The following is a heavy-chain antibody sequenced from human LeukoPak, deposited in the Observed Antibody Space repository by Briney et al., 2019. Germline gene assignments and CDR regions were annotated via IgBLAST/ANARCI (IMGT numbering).Heavy chain of an antibody. D-gene: IGHD2-2*01. CDR1: GYTFTSYG. CDR2: ISAYNGNT. V-gene: IGHV1-18*01. J-gene: IGHJ4*02. Sequence: GASVKVSCKASGYTFTSYGISWVRQAPGQGLEWMGWISAYNGNTNYAQKLQGRGTMTTDTSTSTAYMELRSLRSDDTAVYYCARAASGDIVVVPAAIDLLQFDYWGQGTLVTVSS. CDR3: ARAASGDIVVVPAAIDLLQFDY.